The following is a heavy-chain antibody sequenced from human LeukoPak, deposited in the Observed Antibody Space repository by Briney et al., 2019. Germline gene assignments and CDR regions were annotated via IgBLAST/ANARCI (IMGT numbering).Heavy chain of an antibody. V-gene: IGHV3-74*01. J-gene: IGHJ5*02. CDR1: GFTFSNYW. CDR2: IYVDGRTT. CDR3: IRDFRSADL. Sequence: TGGSLRLSCVASGFTFSNYWMHWVRKPQGKGLVWVSRIYVDGRTTNYADSVKGRFTISRDNAKNTVYLEMNSLSAEDTAIYYCIRDFRSADLWGQGTLVTVTS.